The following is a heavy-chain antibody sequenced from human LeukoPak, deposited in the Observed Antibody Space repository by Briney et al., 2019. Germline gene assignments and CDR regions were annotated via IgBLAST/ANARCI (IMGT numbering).Heavy chain of an antibody. CDR3: VRGTPTPGMDY. CDR1: GYPFSAHF. Sequence: ASVKVSCTASGYPFSAHFLNWVRQAPGQGLEWMGNIDTTTGNPRYAQDFTGRFVFSLDTSVSTAYLQITSLKADDTAAYYCVRGTPTPGMDYWGQGTQVTVSS. D-gene: IGHD3-10*01. J-gene: IGHJ4*02. V-gene: IGHV7-4-1*02. CDR2: IDTTTGNP.